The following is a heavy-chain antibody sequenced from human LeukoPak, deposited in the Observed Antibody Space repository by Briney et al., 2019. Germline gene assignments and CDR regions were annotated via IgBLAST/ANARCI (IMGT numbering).Heavy chain of an antibody. CDR3: ATDKYSSSWSYYYYGMDV. CDR2: INHSGNT. Sequence: SETLSLTCAVYGGSFSGYYWSWIRQPPGKGLEWIGEINHSGNTNYNPSLKSRVTISVDTSKNQFSLKLSSVTAADTAVYYCATDKYSSSWSYYYYGMDVWGQGTTVTVSS. J-gene: IGHJ6*02. D-gene: IGHD6-13*01. V-gene: IGHV4-34*01. CDR1: GGSFSGYY.